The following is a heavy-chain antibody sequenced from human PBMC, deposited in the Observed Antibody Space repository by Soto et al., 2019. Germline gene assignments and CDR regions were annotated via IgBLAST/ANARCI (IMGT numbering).Heavy chain of an antibody. Sequence: GGSLRLSCAASGFTFSSYSMNWVRQAPGKGLEWVSSISSSGSYIYYADSVKGRFTISRDNAKNSLYLQMNSLRAEDTAVYYCARCTVYYDSHAYYGLWGQGTVVPVSS. CDR3: ARCTVYYDSHAYYGL. J-gene: IGHJ4*02. V-gene: IGHV3-21*01. D-gene: IGHD3-22*01. CDR2: ISSSGSYI. CDR1: GFTFSSYS.